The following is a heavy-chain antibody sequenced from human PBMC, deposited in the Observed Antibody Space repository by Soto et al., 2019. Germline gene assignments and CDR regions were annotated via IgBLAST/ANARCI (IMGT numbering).Heavy chain of an antibody. J-gene: IGHJ6*02. CDR3: ARDRITILPNSYNFYGLDV. D-gene: IGHD3-3*01. CDR1: GGSISSGDYY. CDR2: IYHSGST. Sequence: QVQLQESGPGLVRPSQTLSLTCTVSGGSISSGDYYWSWIRQPPGKGLEWIGYIYHSGSTYYNPSLQSRVSISVDTSKNQFSLKLSSVTAADTAVYYCARDRITILPNSYNFYGLDVWGQGTTVTVSS. V-gene: IGHV4-30-4*01.